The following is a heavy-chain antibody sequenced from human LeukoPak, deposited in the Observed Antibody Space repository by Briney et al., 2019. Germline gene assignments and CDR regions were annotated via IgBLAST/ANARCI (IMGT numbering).Heavy chain of an antibody. J-gene: IGHJ3*02. V-gene: IGHV4-31*03. D-gene: IGHD3-10*01. CDR1: GGSISSGGYY. CDR2: IYYSGST. CDR3: ARVLSRYYGSGTIMGGAFDI. Sequence: SETLSLTCTVSGGSISSGGYYWSWIRQHPGKGLEWIGYIYYSGSTNYNPSLKSRVTISVDTSKNQFSLKLSSVTAADTAVYYCARVLSRYYGSGTIMGGAFDIWGQGTMVTVSS.